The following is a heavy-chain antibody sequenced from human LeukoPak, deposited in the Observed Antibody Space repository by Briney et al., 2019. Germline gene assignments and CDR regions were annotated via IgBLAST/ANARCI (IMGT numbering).Heavy chain of an antibody. D-gene: IGHD6-13*01. Sequence: SQTLSLTCATSGDSVSSNSAAWNWIRQSPSRGLEWLGRTYYRSKWYNDYAVSVKSRITINPDTSKNQFSLQLNSVTPEDTAVYYCARDPIAAAGTYYYYGMDVWGQGTTVTVSS. CDR3: ARDPIAAAGTYYYYGMDV. V-gene: IGHV6-1*01. J-gene: IGHJ6*02. CDR1: GDSVSSNSAA. CDR2: TYYRSKWYN.